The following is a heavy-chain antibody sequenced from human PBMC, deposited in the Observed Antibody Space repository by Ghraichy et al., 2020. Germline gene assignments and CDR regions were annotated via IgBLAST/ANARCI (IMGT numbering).Heavy chain of an antibody. Sequence: SETLSLTCAVYGGSFSGYYWSWIRQPPGKGLEWIGEINHSGSTNYNPSLKSRVTISVDTSKNQFSLKLSSVTAADTAVYYCARGYRGYCSGGSCRSYYVDYWGQGTLVTVSS. CDR3: ARGYRGYCSGGSCRSYYVDY. CDR1: GGSFSGYY. D-gene: IGHD2-15*01. J-gene: IGHJ4*02. V-gene: IGHV4-34*01. CDR2: INHSGST.